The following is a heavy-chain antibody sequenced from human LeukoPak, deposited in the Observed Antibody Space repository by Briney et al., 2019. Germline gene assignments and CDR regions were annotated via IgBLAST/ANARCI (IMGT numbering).Heavy chain of an antibody. J-gene: IGHJ4*02. V-gene: IGHV3-21*01. CDR2: ISGGSNFI. CDR3: ASRPAANFF. Sequence: PGGSLRLSCEASGFTFSTYTMNCVRQAPGEGLEWVASISGGSNFIYYADSVKGRFNISRDNAQNSLYLQMNSLRAEDTAVYYCASRPAANFFWGQGTLVTVSS. CDR1: GFTFSTYT. D-gene: IGHD2-2*01.